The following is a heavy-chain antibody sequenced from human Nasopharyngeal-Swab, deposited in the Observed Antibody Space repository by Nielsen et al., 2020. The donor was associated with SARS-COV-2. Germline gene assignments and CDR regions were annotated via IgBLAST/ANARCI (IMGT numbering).Heavy chain of an antibody. CDR2: INPSGGST. CDR1: GYTFTSYY. J-gene: IGHJ4*02. Sequence: ASVKVSCKASGYTFTSYYMHWVRQAPGQGLEWMGIINPSGGSTSYAQEFQGRVTMTRDTSTSTVYMELSSLRSEDTAVYYCARDRGEAANYCDSSGSFDYWGQGTLVTVSS. CDR3: ARDRGEAANYCDSSGSFDY. V-gene: IGHV1-46*01. D-gene: IGHD3-22*01.